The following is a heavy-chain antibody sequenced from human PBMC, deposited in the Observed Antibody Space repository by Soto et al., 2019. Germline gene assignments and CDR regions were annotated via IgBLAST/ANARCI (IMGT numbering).Heavy chain of an antibody. CDR3: ASVLMVYAIDWYFDL. Sequence: GESLTISCAASGFTFSSYAMSWVRQAPGKGLEWVSAISGSGGSTYYADSVKGRFTISRDNSKNTLYLQMNSLRAEDTAVYYCASVLMVYAIDWYFDLWGRGTLVTVSS. D-gene: IGHD2-8*01. J-gene: IGHJ2*01. CDR1: GFTFSSYA. CDR2: ISGSGGST. V-gene: IGHV3-23*01.